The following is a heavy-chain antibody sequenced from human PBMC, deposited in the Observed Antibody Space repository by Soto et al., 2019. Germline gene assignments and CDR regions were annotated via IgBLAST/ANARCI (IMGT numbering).Heavy chain of an antibody. CDR3: AGSFKYGSGTFDALDV. D-gene: IGHD3-10*01. CDR2: IIPIFGTA. V-gene: IGHV1-69*01. Sequence: QVLLVQSGTEVKKPGSSVKVSCQASGGTSSDYALTWVRQAPGQGLEWMGGIIPIFGTANYPQRFQGRVSITADESSSTAYMELSSPKSEDTAVYYCAGSFKYGSGTFDALDVWGHGTMVMVSS. CDR1: GGTSSDYA. J-gene: IGHJ3*01.